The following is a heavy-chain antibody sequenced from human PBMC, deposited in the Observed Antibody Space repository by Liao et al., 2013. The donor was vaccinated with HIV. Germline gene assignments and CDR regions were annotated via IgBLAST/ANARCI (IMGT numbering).Heavy chain of an antibody. J-gene: IGHJ3*02. Sequence: QGQLKQWGTGLLKPSETLSRTCAVYVGSFTNYYWSWIRQPPGKGLEWIGEINHSGKTNYNPSLKSRVTISADASKNQFSLQMKSVTVADTAVYYCARGLLAPQPTRSDTFDIWDQGTLVTVFS. V-gene: IGHV4-34*01. D-gene: IGHD1-1*01. CDR3: ARGLLAPQPTRSDTFDI. CDR1: VGSFTNYY. CDR2: INHSGKT.